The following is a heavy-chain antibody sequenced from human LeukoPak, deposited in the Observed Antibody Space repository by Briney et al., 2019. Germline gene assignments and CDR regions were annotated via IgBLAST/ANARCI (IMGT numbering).Heavy chain of an antibody. V-gene: IGHV3-23*01. D-gene: IGHD5-24*01. J-gene: IGHJ4*02. CDR2: ISGSGGST. CDR1: GFTFSSYE. Sequence: PGGSLRLSCAASGFTFSSYEMNWVRQAPGKGLEWVSAISGSGGSTYYADSVKGRFTISRDNSKNTLYLQMNSLRAEDTAVYYCATMRWLQSSADLRDYWGQGTLVTVSS. CDR3: ATMRWLQSSADLRDY.